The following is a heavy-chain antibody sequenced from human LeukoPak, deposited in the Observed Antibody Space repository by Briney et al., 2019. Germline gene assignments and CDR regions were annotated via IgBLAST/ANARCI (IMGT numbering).Heavy chain of an antibody. V-gene: IGHV4-39*01. CDR3: ARHGWYGDYGSWFDP. Sequence: SETLSLTCTVSGGSISSSSYYWGWIRQTPGKGLEWIGSIYYSGSTYYNPSLKSRVTIYVDTSKNQFSLKLSSVTAGDTALYYCARHGWYGDYGSWFDPWGQGTLVTVSS. CDR2: IYYSGST. D-gene: IGHD4-17*01. J-gene: IGHJ5*02. CDR1: GGSISSSSYY.